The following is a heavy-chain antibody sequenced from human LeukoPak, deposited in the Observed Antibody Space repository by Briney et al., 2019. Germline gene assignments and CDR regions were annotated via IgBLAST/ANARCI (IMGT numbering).Heavy chain of an antibody. CDR2: TYYRSKWYY. Sequence: SQTLSLTCVISGDSVSSNSAAWNWIRQSPSRGLEWLGRTYYRSKWYYDYSVAVKSRVTINPDTSKNQFSLQLSSVTPEDTAVYYCVRDPVGGSTIFSFWGQGTLVTVSS. CDR1: GDSVSSNSAA. V-gene: IGHV6-1*01. D-gene: IGHD1-26*01. J-gene: IGHJ4*02. CDR3: VRDPVGGSTIFSF.